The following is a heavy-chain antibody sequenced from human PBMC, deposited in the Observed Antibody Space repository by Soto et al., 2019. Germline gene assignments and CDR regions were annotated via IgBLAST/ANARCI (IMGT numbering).Heavy chain of an antibody. Sequence: QMQLVQSGAEVKKPGSSVKVSCKASGGTLSSFINYPINWVRQAPGQGLEWMGGIVPNVGTVNYAPKFQGRVTITADRSTGTAYIEVSSLTSEDTALYYCARRDTSGFLRYFDNWGQGTLVTVSS. J-gene: IGHJ4*02. CDR1: GGTLSSFINYP. CDR2: IVPNVGTV. D-gene: IGHD3-3*01. V-gene: IGHV1-69*06. CDR3: ARRDTSGFLRYFDN.